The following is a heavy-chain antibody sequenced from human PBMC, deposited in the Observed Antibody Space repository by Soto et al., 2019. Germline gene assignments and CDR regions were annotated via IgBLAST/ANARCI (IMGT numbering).Heavy chain of an antibody. CDR1: GFTFTNAW. V-gene: IGHV3-15*07. CDR2: IRRKTDGGTP. Sequence: EVQLVESGGGLVKPGESLRLSCAASGFTFTNAWMNWVRQAPGKGLEWVGRIRRKTDGGTPDYAAPVKGRFTISRDDSKNTLYVQMNSHKTEDTAIYYCTTEKGYWGQGTLVTVSS. J-gene: IGHJ4*02. CDR3: TTEKGY.